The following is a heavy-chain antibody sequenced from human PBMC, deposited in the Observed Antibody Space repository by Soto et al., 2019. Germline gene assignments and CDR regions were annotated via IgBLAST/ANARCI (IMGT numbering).Heavy chain of an antibody. Sequence: VQLLESGGGLVQPGGSLRLSCAASGFTFSSYAMSWVRQAPGKGLEWVSAISGSGGSTYYADSMKGRFTISRDNSKNTLYLQMNSLRAEDTAVYYCAKDEGLSIAARPGGYYFDYWGQGTLVTVSS. D-gene: IGHD6-6*01. J-gene: IGHJ4*02. CDR1: GFTFSSYA. CDR2: ISGSGGST. CDR3: AKDEGLSIAARPGGYYFDY. V-gene: IGHV3-23*01.